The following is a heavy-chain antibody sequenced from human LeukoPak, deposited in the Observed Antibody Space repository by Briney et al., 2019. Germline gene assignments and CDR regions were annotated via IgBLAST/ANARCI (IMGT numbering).Heavy chain of an antibody. V-gene: IGHV4-61*02. Sequence: PSQTLSLTCTVSGGSISSGSYYWSWIRQPAGKGLEWIGRIYTSGSTNYNPSLKSRVTISVDTSKNQFSLKLSSVTAADTAVYYCARDLVGYCSSTSCYKYYYYMDVWGKGTTVTVSS. J-gene: IGHJ6*03. CDR1: GGSISSGSYY. CDR2: IYTSGST. D-gene: IGHD2-2*02. CDR3: ARDLVGYCSSTSCYKYYYYMDV.